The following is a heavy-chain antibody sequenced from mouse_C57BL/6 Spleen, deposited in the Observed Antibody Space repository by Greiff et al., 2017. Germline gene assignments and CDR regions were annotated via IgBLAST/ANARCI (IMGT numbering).Heavy chain of an antibody. V-gene: IGHV1-50*01. CDR2: IDPSDSYT. Sequence: QVQLQQPGAELVKPGASVKLSCKASGYTFTSYWMQWVKQRPGQGLEWIGEIDPSDSYTNYNQKFKGKATLNVDPSSSSAYMQLSSLTSEDSAVYYCASLYYSNPYYAMDYWGQGTSGTVSS. J-gene: IGHJ4*01. CDR3: ASLYYSNPYYAMDY. CDR1: GYTFTSYW. D-gene: IGHD2-5*01.